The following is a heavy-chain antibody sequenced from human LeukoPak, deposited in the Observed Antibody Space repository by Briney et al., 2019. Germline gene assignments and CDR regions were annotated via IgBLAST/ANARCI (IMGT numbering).Heavy chain of an antibody. CDR2: IIPVVSIS. CDR1: GGTFSSYA. D-gene: IGHD5-12*01. V-gene: IGHV1-69*04. CDR3: ARWEMNYSGYDGDWFDP. J-gene: IGHJ5*02. Sequence: SVKVSCKASGGTFSSYAISWVRQAPGRGLEWMGRIIPVVSISNYAQKFQGRVTITADKSTSTAYMEVNSLTSEDTAVYFCARWEMNYSGYDGDWFDPWGQGTLVTVSS.